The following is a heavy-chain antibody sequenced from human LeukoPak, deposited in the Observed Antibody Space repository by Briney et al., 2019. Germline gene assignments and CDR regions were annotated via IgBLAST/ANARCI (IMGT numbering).Heavy chain of an antibody. CDR3: ARRGYSSGWHYFDY. CDR2: IYTSGST. D-gene: IGHD6-19*01. V-gene: IGHV4-61*02. Sequence: NLSLTCTVSGGSISSSSYYWRWIRQPAGKGLEWIARIYTSGSTNYNPSLKRRVTISVDTSKNQFSLKLSSVTAADTAVYYCARRGYSSGWHYFDYWGQGTLVTVSS. J-gene: IGHJ4*02. CDR1: GGSISSSSYY.